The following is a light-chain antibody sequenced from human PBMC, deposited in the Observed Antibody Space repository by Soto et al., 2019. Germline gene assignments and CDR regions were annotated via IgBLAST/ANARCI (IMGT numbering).Light chain of an antibody. CDR3: QQRRYWPVT. Sequence: EIVLTQSPAILSMSPGERATLSCRASQSVSSYFAWYQQKPGQAPRRLIYDASNRATGVPARFSGSGSRTDFTLTNSSLEPEDFAVYYCQQRRYWPVTFGQGTKVEI. CDR2: DAS. V-gene: IGKV3-11*01. J-gene: IGKJ1*01. CDR1: QSVSSY.